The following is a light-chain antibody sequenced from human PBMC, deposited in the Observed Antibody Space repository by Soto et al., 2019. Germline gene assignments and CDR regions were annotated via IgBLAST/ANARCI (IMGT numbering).Light chain of an antibody. CDR2: NND. Sequence: QSVLTQPPSVSGTPGQSVTISCSGSSSNIGSNSVNWYQQLPGTAPKYLIYNNDQRPSGVPDXXXGSKSGTTASLAISGLXXXXEADYXCAAWDDSLYSLEFGGGTKVTVL. CDR1: SSNIGSNS. CDR3: AAWDDSLYSLE. J-gene: IGLJ2*01. V-gene: IGLV1-44*01.